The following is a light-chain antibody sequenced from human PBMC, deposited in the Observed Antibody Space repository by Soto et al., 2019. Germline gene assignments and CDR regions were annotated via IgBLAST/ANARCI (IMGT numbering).Light chain of an antibody. CDR1: QSIGTY. Sequence: DIQMTQSPSSLSASVGDRVTITCRASQSIGTYLNWYLQKPGKAPQLLIHAASSLQTGVPSRCSGSGSGTEFTLTISSLQPEDCASFYCQQSFSTPPTFGQGTKLAIK. CDR3: QQSFSTPPT. J-gene: IGKJ2*01. CDR2: AAS. V-gene: IGKV1-39*01.